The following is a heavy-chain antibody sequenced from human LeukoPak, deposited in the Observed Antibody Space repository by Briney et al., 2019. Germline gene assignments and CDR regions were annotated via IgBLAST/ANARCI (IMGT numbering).Heavy chain of an antibody. CDR2: IYTSGST. V-gene: IGHV4-4*07. J-gene: IGHJ4*02. D-gene: IGHD3-22*01. CDR3: ARDRYYYDSSGYSPRFDY. CDR1: GGSISSYY. Sequence: SETLSLTCTVSGGSISSYYWSWIRQPAGKGLEWLGRIYTSGSTNYNPSLKSRVTMSVDTSKNQFSLKLSSVTAADTAVYYCARDRYYYDSSGYSPRFDYWGQGTLVTVSS.